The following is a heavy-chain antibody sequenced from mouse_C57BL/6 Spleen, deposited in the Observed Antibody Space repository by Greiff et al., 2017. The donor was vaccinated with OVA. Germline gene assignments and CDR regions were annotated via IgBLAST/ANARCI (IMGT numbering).Heavy chain of an antibody. Sequence: QVQLQQPGAELVKPGASVKLSCKASGYTFTSYWMQWVKQRPGQGLEWIGEIDPSDSYTNYNQKFKGKATLPVDTSSSTAYMQLSSLTSEDSAVYYCARSYYGSSPFAYWGQGTLVTVSA. CDR1: GYTFTSYW. CDR2: IDPSDSYT. CDR3: ARSYYGSSPFAY. J-gene: IGHJ3*01. D-gene: IGHD1-1*01. V-gene: IGHV1-50*01.